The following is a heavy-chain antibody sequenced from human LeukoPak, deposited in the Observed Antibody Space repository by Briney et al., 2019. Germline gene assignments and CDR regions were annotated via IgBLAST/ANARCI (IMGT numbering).Heavy chain of an antibody. CDR1: GFTVSSNY. Sequence: GGSLRLSCAASGFTVSSNYMSWVREAPGKGQEWVSVIYIGGSTYYADSVKGRFIISRDNSKNTLYLQMNSLRAEDTAVYYCARDARYSASYSDLDYWGQGTLVTVSS. D-gene: IGHD1-26*01. V-gene: IGHV3-53*01. CDR2: IYIGGST. CDR3: ARDARYSASYSDLDY. J-gene: IGHJ4*02.